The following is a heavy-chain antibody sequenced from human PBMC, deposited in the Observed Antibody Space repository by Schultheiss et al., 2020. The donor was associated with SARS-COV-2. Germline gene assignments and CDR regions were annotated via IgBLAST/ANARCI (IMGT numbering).Heavy chain of an antibody. J-gene: IGHJ4*02. Sequence: GSLRLSCTVSGGSISSDSHYWGWIRQPPGKGLEWIGNIYNSANTYYNPSLKSRVTISVDTSKNQFSLKLSSVTAADTAVYYCARGPPDFWSGYYLDYWGQGTLVTVSS. V-gene: IGHV4-39*07. CDR2: IYNSANT. CDR3: ARGPPDFWSGYYLDY. CDR1: GGSISSDSHY. D-gene: IGHD3-3*01.